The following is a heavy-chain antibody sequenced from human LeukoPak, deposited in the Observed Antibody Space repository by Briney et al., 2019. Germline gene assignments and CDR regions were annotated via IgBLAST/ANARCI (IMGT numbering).Heavy chain of an antibody. J-gene: IGHJ6*03. Sequence: PSETLSLTCTVSGGSSSSYYWSWIRQPPGKGLEGIGYIYYSGSTNYNPSLKSRVTISVDTSKNQFSLKLSSVTAADTAVYYCARDSRSSSGGTYYYYMDVWGKGTTVTVSS. D-gene: IGHD2-15*01. CDR1: GGSSSSYY. CDR3: ARDSRSSSGGTYYYYMDV. CDR2: IYYSGST. V-gene: IGHV4-59*01.